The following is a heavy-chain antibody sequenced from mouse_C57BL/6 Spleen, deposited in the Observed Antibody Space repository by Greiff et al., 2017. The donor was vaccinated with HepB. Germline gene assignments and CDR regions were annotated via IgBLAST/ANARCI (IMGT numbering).Heavy chain of an antibody. J-gene: IGHJ2*01. Sequence: EVQGVESGGGLVKPGGSLKLSCAASGFTFSSYAMSWVRQTPEKRLEWVATISDGGSYTYYPDNVKGRFTISRDNAKNNLYLQMSHLKSEDTAMYYCARGRTDFDYWGQGTTLTVSS. CDR1: GFTFSSYA. V-gene: IGHV5-4*01. D-gene: IGHD1-1*01. CDR3: ARGRTDFDY. CDR2: ISDGGSYT.